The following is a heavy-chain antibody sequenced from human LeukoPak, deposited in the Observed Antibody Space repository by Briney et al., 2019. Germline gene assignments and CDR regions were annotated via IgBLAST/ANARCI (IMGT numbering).Heavy chain of an antibody. V-gene: IGHV3-48*03. CDR2: ISGSGSTI. Sequence: PGGSLRLSCAASGFTFSSYEMNWVRQAPGKGLEWVSYISGSGSTIYYTDSVKGRFTISRDNAKNSLYLQMNSLRAEDTAVYYCARAAYYYGSGSFYYYMDVWGKGTTVTVSS. D-gene: IGHD3-10*01. J-gene: IGHJ6*03. CDR1: GFTFSSYE. CDR3: ARAAYYYGSGSFYYYMDV.